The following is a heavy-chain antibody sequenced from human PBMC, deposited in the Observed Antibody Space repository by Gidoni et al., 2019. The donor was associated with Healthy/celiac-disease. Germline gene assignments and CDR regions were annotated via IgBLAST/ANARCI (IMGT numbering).Heavy chain of an antibody. Sequence: EVQLVESGGGLVQPGGSLSLSCAASGFTFSSYWMSWVRQDPGKGLEWVANIKQDGSEKYYVDSVKGRFTISRDNAKNSLYLQMNSLRAEDTAVYYCEVRGSSWFDYWGQGTLVTVSS. J-gene: IGHJ4*02. CDR2: IKQDGSEK. V-gene: IGHV3-7*01. CDR3: EVRGSSWFDY. D-gene: IGHD6-13*01. CDR1: GFTFSSYW.